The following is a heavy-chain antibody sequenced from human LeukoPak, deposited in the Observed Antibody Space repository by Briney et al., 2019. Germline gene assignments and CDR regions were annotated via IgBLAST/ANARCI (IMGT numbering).Heavy chain of an antibody. V-gene: IGHV3-23*01. CDR1: GFTFSSYA. J-gene: IGHJ6*02. CDR3: AKAGCSSTSCSTSPYYYGMDV. CDR2: ISGSGGST. D-gene: IGHD2-2*01. Sequence: GGSLRLSCAASGFTFSSYAMTWVRQAPGRGLEWVSAISGSGGSTYYADSVKGRFTISRDNSENTLFLQMNSLRAEDTAVYYCAKAGCSSTSCSTSPYYYGMDVWGQGTTVTVSS.